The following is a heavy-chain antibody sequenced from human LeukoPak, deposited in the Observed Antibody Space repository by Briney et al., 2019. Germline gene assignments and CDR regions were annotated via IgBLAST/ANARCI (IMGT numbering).Heavy chain of an antibody. CDR2: IYYSGST. CDR1: GGSISSGGYY. Sequence: PSETLSLTCTVSGGSISSGGYYWSWIRQHPGKGLEWIGYIYYSGSTYYNPSLKSRVTISVDTSKNQFSLKLSSVTAADTAVYYCARDYRTGAYYYGMDVWGQGTTVTVSS. D-gene: IGHD2-8*02. J-gene: IGHJ6*02. CDR3: ARDYRTGAYYYGMDV. V-gene: IGHV4-31*03.